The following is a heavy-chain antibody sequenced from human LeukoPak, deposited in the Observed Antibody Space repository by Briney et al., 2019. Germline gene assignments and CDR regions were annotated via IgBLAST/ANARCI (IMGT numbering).Heavy chain of an antibody. J-gene: IGHJ4*02. CDR1: GDSMNNYY. D-gene: IGHD3-10*01. V-gene: IGHV4-59*01. CDR3: ARAVHYSGTSDQYTGGWYYFDF. Sequence: PSETLSLTCTVSGDSMNNYYWSWIRQPPEKGLEWIGNINYSGSTNSNPSLKSRATISVDMSRKHSFLDLSSVTAADTAVYYCARAVHYSGTSDQYTGGWYYFDFWGQGTLVTVSS. CDR2: INYSGST.